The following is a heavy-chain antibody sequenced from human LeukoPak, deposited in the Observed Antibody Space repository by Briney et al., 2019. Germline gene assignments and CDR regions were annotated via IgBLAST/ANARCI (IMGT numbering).Heavy chain of an antibody. J-gene: IGHJ4*02. CDR1: GFTFSSYW. D-gene: IGHD1-20*01. Sequence: GGSLRLSCAASGFTFSSYWMSWVRQAPGKGLEWAANIKEDGSERYYVDSVQGRFTISRDNAKNSLYLQMNSLRAEDTAVYYCARDITGTTGAIDFWGQGTLVTVSS. CDR2: IKEDGSER. V-gene: IGHV3-7*01. CDR3: ARDITGTTGAIDF.